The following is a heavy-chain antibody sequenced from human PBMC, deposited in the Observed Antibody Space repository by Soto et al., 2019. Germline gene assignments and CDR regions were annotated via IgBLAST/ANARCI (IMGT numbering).Heavy chain of an antibody. CDR3: TKSASRDYYYYYMDV. J-gene: IGHJ6*03. CDR1: GFTFGDYA. V-gene: IGHV3-49*03. CDR2: IRSKAYGGTK. Sequence: GGSLRLSCTASGFTFGDYAMSWFRQAPGKGLEWVGFIRSKAYGGTKEYAASVKGRFTISRDDSKSIAYLQMNSLKTEDTAVFYCTKSASRDYYYYYMDVWGKGTTVTVSS.